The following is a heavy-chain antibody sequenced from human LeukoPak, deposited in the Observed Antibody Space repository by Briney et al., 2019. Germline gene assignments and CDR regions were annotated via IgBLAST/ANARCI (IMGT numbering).Heavy chain of an antibody. J-gene: IGHJ4*02. Sequence: SETLSLTCAVYGGSFSGYYWSWIRQPPGKGLEWIGSIYYSGSTYYNPSLKSRVTISVDTSKNQFSLKLSSVTAADTAVYYCAGLVTASILYWGQGTLVTVSS. CDR3: AGLVTASILY. CDR1: GGSFSGYY. CDR2: IYYSGST. V-gene: IGHV4-34*01.